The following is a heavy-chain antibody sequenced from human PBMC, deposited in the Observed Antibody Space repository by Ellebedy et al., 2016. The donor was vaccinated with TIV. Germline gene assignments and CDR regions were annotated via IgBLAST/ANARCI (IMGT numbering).Heavy chain of an antibody. CDR1: GFSFSDHA. V-gene: IGHV3-30*04. J-gene: IGHJ5*01. CDR3: ARDPDAFGDQYFDL. Sequence: GESLKISCVASGFSFSDHAMSWVRQAPGKGLEWVSLISYHGSDKYYADSVKGRFTISRDNSKNTLDLQMNNLRTEDTAVYYCARDPDAFGDQYFDLWGQGTLVIVSS. D-gene: IGHD3-10*01. CDR2: ISYHGSDK.